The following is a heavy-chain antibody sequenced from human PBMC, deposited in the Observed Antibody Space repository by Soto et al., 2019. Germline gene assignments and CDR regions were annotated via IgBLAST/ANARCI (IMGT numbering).Heavy chain of an antibody. J-gene: IGHJ4*02. D-gene: IGHD3-9*01. V-gene: IGHV3-23*01. CDR1: GFTVSSSA. CDR2: PSAGGST. CDR3: AKDRGSGGIVTGTPDS. Sequence: EVQLLESGGGLVQPGGSLRLSCVISGFTVSSSAMTWVRQAPGKGLEWVSTPSAGGSTYFAASVKGRFTISRNSSANTLYLQMGSLKAEDTAVYYCAKDRGSGGIVTGTPDSWGPGTLVTVSS.